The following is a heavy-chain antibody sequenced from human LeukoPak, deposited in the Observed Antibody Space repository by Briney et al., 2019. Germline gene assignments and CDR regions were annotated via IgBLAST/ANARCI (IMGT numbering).Heavy chain of an antibody. CDR1: GYDFTSVG. CDR3: ARAGSGSGWYFDY. D-gene: IGHD6-19*01. V-gene: IGHV1-18*01. J-gene: IGHJ4*02. Sequence: GASVKVSCKASGYDFTSVGITWVRHAPGQGLEWMGWISPYNGNTRYVQKLQGSVTMTTDTSTSTAYMELRSLRFDDTAVYYCARAGSGSGWYFDYRGQGTLVTVSS. CDR2: ISPYNGNT.